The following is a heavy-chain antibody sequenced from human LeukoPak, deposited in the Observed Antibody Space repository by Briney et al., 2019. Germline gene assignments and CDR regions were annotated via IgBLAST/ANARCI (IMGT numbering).Heavy chain of an antibody. CDR2: IIPIFGTA. CDR1: GGTFSSYA. CDR3: ARDGGYDFWSGYYRRYYFDY. J-gene: IGHJ4*02. Sequence: ASVKVSCKASGGTFSSYAISWVRQAPGQGLEWMGGIIPIFGTANYAQKFQGRVTITRNTSISTTYMELSSLRSEDTAVYYCARDGGYDFWSGYYRRYYFDYWGQGTLVTVSS. D-gene: IGHD3-3*01. V-gene: IGHV1-69*05.